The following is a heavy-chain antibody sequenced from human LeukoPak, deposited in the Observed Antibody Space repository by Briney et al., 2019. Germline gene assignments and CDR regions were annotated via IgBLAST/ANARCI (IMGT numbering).Heavy chain of an antibody. Sequence: GGSLRLSCVASGFTFGKYWMSWVRQAPGKGLEWVANIKLDGSEKNYVDSVKGRFTISRDNTKNSLYLQMNSLRAEDTAVYYCAKESFIPYRYHSSGYIDYWGQGTLVTVSS. V-gene: IGHV3-7*03. CDR3: AKESFIPYRYHSSGYIDY. J-gene: IGHJ4*02. CDR1: GFTFGKYW. CDR2: IKLDGSEK. D-gene: IGHD3-22*01.